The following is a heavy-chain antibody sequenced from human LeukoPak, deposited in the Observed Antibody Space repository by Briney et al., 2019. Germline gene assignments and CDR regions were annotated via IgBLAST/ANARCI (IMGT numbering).Heavy chain of an antibody. CDR2: IYTSGST. D-gene: IGHD6-6*01. CDR3: ARDGLEYSFQDP. CDR1: GGSISSYY. Sequence: SKTMSLTCTVSGGSISSYYWSWIRQPAGKGLEWIGRIYTSGSTNYNPSLKSRVTMSVDTSKNQFSLKLSSVTAADTAVYYCARDGLEYSFQDPWGQGTLVTVSS. V-gene: IGHV4-4*07. J-gene: IGHJ5*02.